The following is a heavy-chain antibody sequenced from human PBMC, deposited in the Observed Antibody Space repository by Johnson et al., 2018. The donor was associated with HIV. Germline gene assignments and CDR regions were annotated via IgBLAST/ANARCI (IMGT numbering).Heavy chain of an antibody. CDR1: GFTFSSYG. D-gene: IGHD2/OR15-2a*01. Sequence: QVLLVESGGGVVQPGRSLRLSCAASGFTFSSYGMHWVRQAPGKGLEWVAVISYDGSNKYYADSVKGRFTISRDNSKNTLYLQMNSLRAEDTALYYCARDNNLSSAFDIWGQGTMVTVSS. J-gene: IGHJ3*02. CDR3: ARDNNLSSAFDI. V-gene: IGHV3-30*03. CDR2: ISYDGSNK.